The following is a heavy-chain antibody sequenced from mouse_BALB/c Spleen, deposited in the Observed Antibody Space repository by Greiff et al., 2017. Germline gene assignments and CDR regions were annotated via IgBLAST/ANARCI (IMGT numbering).Heavy chain of an antibody. CDR1: GFTFSSYT. CDR2: ISNGGGST. Sequence: EVHLVESGGGLVQPGGSLKLSCAASGFTFSSYTMSWVRQTPEKRLEWVAYISNGGGSTYYPDTVKGRFTISRDNAKNTLYLQMSSLKSEDTAMYYCARRNYYGSSFDYWGQGTTLTVSS. J-gene: IGHJ2*01. CDR3: ARRNYYGSSFDY. V-gene: IGHV5-12-2*01. D-gene: IGHD1-1*01.